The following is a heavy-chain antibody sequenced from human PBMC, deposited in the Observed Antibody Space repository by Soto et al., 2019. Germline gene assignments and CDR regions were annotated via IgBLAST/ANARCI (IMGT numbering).Heavy chain of an antibody. D-gene: IGHD3-10*01. Sequence: PSETLSLTCAVSGGSISSGGYSWSWIRQPPGKGLEWIGYIYYIRSTYYNPSLKSRVTISVDTSKNQFSLKLSSVTAADTAVYYCASGSGSYYSWFDPWGQGTLVTVSS. V-gene: IGHV4-31*11. CDR2: IYYIRST. CDR3: ASGSGSYYSWFDP. J-gene: IGHJ5*02. CDR1: GGSISSGGYS.